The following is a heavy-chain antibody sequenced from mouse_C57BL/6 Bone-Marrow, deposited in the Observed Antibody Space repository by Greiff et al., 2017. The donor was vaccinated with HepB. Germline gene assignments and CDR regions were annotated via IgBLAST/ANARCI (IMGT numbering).Heavy chain of an antibody. V-gene: IGHV1-15*01. J-gene: IGHJ2*01. CDR3: TRWALRY. CDR2: IDPDTGGT. D-gene: IGHD1-1*01. CDR1: GYTFTDYE. Sequence: QVQLQQSGAELVRPGASVTLSCKASGYTFTDYEMHWVKQTPVHGLEWIGAIDPDTGGTAYNQKFKGKAILTADKSSSTAYMELRSLTSEDSAVYYCTRWALRYWGQGTTLTVSS.